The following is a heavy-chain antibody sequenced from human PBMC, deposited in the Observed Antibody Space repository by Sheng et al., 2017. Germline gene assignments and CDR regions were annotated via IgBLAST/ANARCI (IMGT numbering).Heavy chain of an antibody. CDR1: GFTFSSYG. D-gene: IGHD5-18*01. CDR2: ISYDGSDK. J-gene: IGHJ6*03. CDR3: AKRIEEVQRVTHYFYYMDV. V-gene: IGHV3-30*18. Sequence: QVQLVESGGGVVQPGGSLRLSCAASGFTFSSYGMHWVRQAPGKGLDWVASISYDGSDKYYADSVKGRFTISRDDSKNTLYLQMNSLRVEDTAVYYCAKRIEEVQRVTHYFYYMDVWGQGTTVTVSS.